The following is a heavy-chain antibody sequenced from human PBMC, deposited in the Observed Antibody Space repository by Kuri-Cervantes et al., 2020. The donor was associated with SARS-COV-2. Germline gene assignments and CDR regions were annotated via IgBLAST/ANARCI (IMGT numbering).Heavy chain of an antibody. D-gene: IGHD2-15*01. J-gene: IGHJ5*02. Sequence: ESLKISCAVYGGSFSGYYWSWIRQPPGKGLEWIGEINHSGSTNYNPSLKSRVTISVDTSKNQFSLKLSSVTAADTAVYYCARGVVAATANWFDPWGQGTLVTVSS. CDR2: INHSGST. CDR1: GGSFSGYY. CDR3: ARGVVAATANWFDP. V-gene: IGHV4-34*01.